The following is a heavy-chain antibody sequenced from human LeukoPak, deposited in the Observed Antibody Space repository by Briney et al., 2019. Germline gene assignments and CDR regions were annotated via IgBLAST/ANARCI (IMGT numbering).Heavy chain of an antibody. CDR2: IIPILGIA. Sequence: SVKVSCKASGGTFSSYAISWVRQAPGQGLEWMGRIIPILGIANYAQKFQGRVTITADKSTSTAYMELSSLRSEDTAVYYCARGRRGYRGYDYFDYWGQGTLVTVSS. CDR1: GGTFSSYA. D-gene: IGHD5-12*01. J-gene: IGHJ4*02. CDR3: ARGRRGYRGYDYFDY. V-gene: IGHV1-69*04.